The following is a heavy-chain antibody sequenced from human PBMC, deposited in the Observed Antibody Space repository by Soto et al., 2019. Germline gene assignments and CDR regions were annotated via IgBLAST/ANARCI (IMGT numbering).Heavy chain of an antibody. D-gene: IGHD3-3*01. Sequence: QVQLQESGPGLVKPSQTLSLTCTVSGGSISSGGYYWSWIRQHPGKGLERIGYIYYSGSTYYNPSLKSRVTISVDTSKNQFSLKLSSVTAADTAVYYCARVSRITIFGVVPNWFDPWGQGTLVTVSS. CDR2: IYYSGST. J-gene: IGHJ5*02. V-gene: IGHV4-31*03. CDR1: GGSISSGGYY. CDR3: ARVSRITIFGVVPNWFDP.